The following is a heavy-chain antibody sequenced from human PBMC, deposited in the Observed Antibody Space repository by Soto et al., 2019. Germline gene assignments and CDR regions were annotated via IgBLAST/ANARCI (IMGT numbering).Heavy chain of an antibody. CDR3: AKSNSYNWNYLLDAFDI. CDR1: GFTFSSYA. D-gene: IGHD1-7*01. J-gene: IGHJ3*02. V-gene: IGHV3-23*01. Sequence: EVQLLESGGGLVQPGGSLRLSCAASGFTFSSYAMSWVRQAPGKGLEWVSAISGSGGSTYYADSVKGRFTISRDNSKNTLYLQMNSLRAEDTAVYYCAKSNSYNWNYLLDAFDIWDQGTMVTVSS. CDR2: ISGSGGST.